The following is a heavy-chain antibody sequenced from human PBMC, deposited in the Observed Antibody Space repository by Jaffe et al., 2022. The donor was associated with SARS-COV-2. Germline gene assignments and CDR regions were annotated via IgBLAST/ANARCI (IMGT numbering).Heavy chain of an antibody. Sequence: EVQLLESGGGLVQPGGSLTLSCAASGFTFSSYAMSWVRQAPGKGLEWVSAISGSGGSTYYADSVKGRFTISRDNSKNTLYLQMNSLRAEDTAVYYCAKDPEQWLAPRVFDYWGQGTLVTVSS. J-gene: IGHJ4*02. CDR1: GFTFSSYA. CDR2: ISGSGGST. D-gene: IGHD6-19*01. V-gene: IGHV3-23*01. CDR3: AKDPEQWLAPRVFDY.